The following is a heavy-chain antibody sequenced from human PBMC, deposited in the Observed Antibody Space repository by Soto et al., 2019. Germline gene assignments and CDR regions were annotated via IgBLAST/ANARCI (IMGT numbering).Heavy chain of an antibody. CDR3: ARWEGGDSGSLDNY. V-gene: IGHV1-69*01. J-gene: IGHJ4*02. CDR1: GGTFSSYA. CDR2: IIPIFGTA. D-gene: IGHD1-26*01. Sequence: QVQLVQSGAEVKKPGSSVKVSCKASGGTFSSYAISWVRQAPGQGLEWMGGIIPIFGTANYAQKFQGRVTITADESTSTANMELRRLRSEDTDVYYCARWEGGDSGSLDNYWGQGTLVTVSS.